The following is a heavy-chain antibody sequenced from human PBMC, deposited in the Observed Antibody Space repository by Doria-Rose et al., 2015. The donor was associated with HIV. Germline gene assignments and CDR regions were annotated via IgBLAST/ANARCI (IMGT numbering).Heavy chain of an antibody. J-gene: IGHJ4*02. CDR3: ARIKSSRWYHKYYFDF. CDR2: IFSDDES. CDR1: GVSLSSPGMG. D-gene: IGHD6-13*01. V-gene: IGHV2-26*01. Sequence: SGPVLVKPTETLTLTCTVSGVSLSSPGMGVSWIRQPPGKALEWLANIFSDDESSYKPSLKSRLTSSRGTSKSQVVLTMTDMDPVDTATYYCARIKSSRWYHKYYFDFWGQGTLVIVSA.